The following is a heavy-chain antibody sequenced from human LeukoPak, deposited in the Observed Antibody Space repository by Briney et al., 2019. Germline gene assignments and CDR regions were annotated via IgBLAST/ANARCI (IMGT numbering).Heavy chain of an antibody. J-gene: IGHJ5*02. Sequence: SVKVSCKASGGTFSSYAISWVRQAPGQGLEWMGRIIPILGIANYAQKFQGRVTITADKSTSTAYMELSSLRSEDTAVYYCARGGSGLTPNWFDPWGQGTLVTVSS. D-gene: IGHD3-22*01. CDR3: ARGGSGLTPNWFDP. V-gene: IGHV1-69*04. CDR2: IIPILGIA. CDR1: GGTFSSYA.